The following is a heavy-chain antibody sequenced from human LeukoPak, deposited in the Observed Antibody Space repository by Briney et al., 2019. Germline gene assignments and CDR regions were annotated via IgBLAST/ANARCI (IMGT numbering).Heavy chain of an antibody. V-gene: IGHV4-39*07. D-gene: IGHD5-18*01. CDR2: IYYSGST. J-gene: IGHJ4*02. CDR1: GGSISSSSYY. Sequence: SETLSLTCTVSGGSISSSSYYWGWIRQPPGKGLEWIGSIYYSGSTHYNPSLKSRVAISVDTSKNQFSLKLSSVTAADTAVYYCARDRRSWIQLWRLGVFDYWGQGTLVTVSS. CDR3: ARDRRSWIQLWRLGVFDY.